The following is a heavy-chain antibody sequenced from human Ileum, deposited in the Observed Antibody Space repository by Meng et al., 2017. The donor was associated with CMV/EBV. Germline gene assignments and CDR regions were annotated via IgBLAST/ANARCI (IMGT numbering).Heavy chain of an antibody. CDR1: CGSFRCYY. CDR3: ARGVAGGPFDY. V-gene: IGHV4-34*01. D-gene: IGHD2-15*01. Sequence: QGTPQQWGAGLLKPSETPSPACACYCGSFRCYYWSWIPQTPGKGLEWIGEINHSGSTNYNPSLKSRVTISVDTSKSQFFLKLSSVTAADTAVYYCARGVAGGPFDYWGQGTLVTVSS. CDR2: INHSGST. J-gene: IGHJ4*02.